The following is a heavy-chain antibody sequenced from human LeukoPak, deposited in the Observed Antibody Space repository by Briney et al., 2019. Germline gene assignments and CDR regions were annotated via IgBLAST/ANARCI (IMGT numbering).Heavy chain of an antibody. CDR3: VKDNGQGGFDY. CDR2: ISSDRGST. CDR1: RFTFSTSL. V-gene: IGHV3-64D*09. D-gene: IGHD3-16*01. J-gene: IGHJ4*02. Sequence: GGSLRLSCSASRFTFSTSLMFWVRQAPGKGLEYVSAISSDRGSTYHADTVYGRFTISRDNSKNSLYLHMSGLRAEDTAVYYCVKDNGQGGFDYWGQGTLVSVSS.